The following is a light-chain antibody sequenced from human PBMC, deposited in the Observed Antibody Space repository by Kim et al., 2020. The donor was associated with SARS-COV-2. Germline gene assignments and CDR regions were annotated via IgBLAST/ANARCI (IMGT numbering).Light chain of an antibody. Sequence: VSPGQQASITCSGDKLGDRYTSWYQQKPGQSPLLVIYQDTKRPSGIPERFSGSTSGNTATLTITGAQAMDEADYYCQAWDSSTLYVFGPGTKVTVL. V-gene: IGLV3-1*01. J-gene: IGLJ1*01. CDR2: QDT. CDR3: QAWDSSTLYV. CDR1: KLGDRY.